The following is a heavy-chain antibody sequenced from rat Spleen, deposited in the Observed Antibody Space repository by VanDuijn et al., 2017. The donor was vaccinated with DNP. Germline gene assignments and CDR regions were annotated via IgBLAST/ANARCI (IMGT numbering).Heavy chain of an antibody. CDR2: ISYDGSRT. D-gene: IGHD1-6*01. CDR3: ARRTGVYYYAMDA. J-gene: IGHJ4*01. V-gene: IGHV5-29*01. Sequence: LEWVATISYDGSRTYYRDSVKGRFTISRDNAKSTLYLQMDSLRSEDTATYYCARRTGVYYYAMDAWGQGTSVTVSS.